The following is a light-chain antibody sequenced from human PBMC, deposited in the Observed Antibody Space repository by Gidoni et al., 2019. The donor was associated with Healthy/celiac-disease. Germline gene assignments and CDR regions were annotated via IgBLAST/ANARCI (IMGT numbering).Light chain of an antibody. CDR1: SSVVGRQNY. J-gene: IGLJ3*02. CDR3: SSYTSSSTVV. Sequence: QPALTQPPCLSRLPGQSITISCTGTSSVVGRQNYLSSYQQHPGNAPILMIYEVSNRPSGVSNRFSGTKSGNTAFLTIAGLHAEDEADYYCSSYTSSSTVVFGGGTKLTVL. CDR2: EVS. V-gene: IGLV2-14*01.